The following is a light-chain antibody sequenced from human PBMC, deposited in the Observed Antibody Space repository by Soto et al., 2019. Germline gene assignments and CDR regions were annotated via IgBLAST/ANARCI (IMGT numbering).Light chain of an antibody. CDR2: GAS. V-gene: IGKV3-20*01. CDR3: QQYGSSPYT. CDR1: QSVTSNY. Sequence: EIALTQSPGTLSVSSGESATLSCRASQSVTSNYVAWYQQKPGLPPRLLIFGASNSATGIPDRFSGGVSGTDFTLTISRLEPEDFALYICQQYGSSPYTFGLGTKLE. J-gene: IGKJ2*01.